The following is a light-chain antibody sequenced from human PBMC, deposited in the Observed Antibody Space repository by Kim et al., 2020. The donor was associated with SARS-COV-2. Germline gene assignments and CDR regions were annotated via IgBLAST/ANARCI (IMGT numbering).Light chain of an antibody. CDR1: SLRIYY. V-gene: IGLV3-19*01. J-gene: IGLJ2*01. CDR2: GKN. CDR3: NSRDRSGKHRV. Sequence: WAQTVSITCQRHSLRIYYASLYQQKPRQAPILVIYGKNNRPSGIPDRFSGSSTRNTASLTITGAQAEDEADYYYNSRDRSGKHRVIGGGTQLTV.